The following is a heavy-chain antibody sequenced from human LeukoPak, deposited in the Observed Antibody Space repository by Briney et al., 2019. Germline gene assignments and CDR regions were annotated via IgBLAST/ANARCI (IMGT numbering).Heavy chain of an antibody. CDR1: GGSISSSSYY. V-gene: IGHV4-39*01. Sequence: PSETLSLTCTVSGGSISSSSYYWGWIRQPPGKGLEWIGSIYYSGSTYYNPSLKSRVTISVGTSKNQFSLKPSSVTAADTAVYYCARASLDYDILTGYNNWFDPWGQGTLVTVSS. D-gene: IGHD3-9*01. CDR2: IYYSGST. J-gene: IGHJ5*02. CDR3: ARASLDYDILTGYNNWFDP.